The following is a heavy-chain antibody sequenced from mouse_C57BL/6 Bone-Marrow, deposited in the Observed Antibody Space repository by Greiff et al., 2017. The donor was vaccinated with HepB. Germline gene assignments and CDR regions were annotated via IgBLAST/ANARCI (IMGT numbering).Heavy chain of an antibody. Sequence: QVQLQQSGAELMKPGASVKLSCKATGYTFTGYWIEWVKQRPGHGLEWIGEILPGSGSTNYNVKFKGKATFTADTSSNTAYMQLSSLTTEDSAIYYCASPSIYYYGSSYGFDVWGTGTTVTVSS. J-gene: IGHJ1*03. CDR3: ASPSIYYYGSSYGFDV. D-gene: IGHD1-1*01. CDR1: GYTFTGYW. V-gene: IGHV1-9*01. CDR2: ILPGSGST.